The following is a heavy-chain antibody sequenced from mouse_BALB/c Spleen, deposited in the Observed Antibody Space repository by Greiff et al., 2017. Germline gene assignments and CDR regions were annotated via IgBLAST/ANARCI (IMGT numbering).Heavy chain of an antibody. CDR3: ARDYYGNYGYFDV. CDR2: ISSGGSYT. CDR1: GFTFSSYA. V-gene: IGHV5-9-4*01. D-gene: IGHD2-1*01. J-gene: IGHJ1*01. Sequence: EVQRVESGGGLVKPGGSLKLSCAASGFTFSSYAMSWVRQSPEKRLEWVAEISSGGSYTYYPDTVTGRFTISRDNAKNTLYLEMSSLRSEDTAMYYCARDYYGNYGYFDVWGAGTTVTVSS.